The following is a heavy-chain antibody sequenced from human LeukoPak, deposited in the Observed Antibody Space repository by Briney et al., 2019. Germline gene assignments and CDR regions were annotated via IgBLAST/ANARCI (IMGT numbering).Heavy chain of an antibody. D-gene: IGHD6-13*01. Sequence: PSETLSLTCTVSGGSVNSGSYYWSWIRQPPGKGLEWIGYVYYSGSTNYDPSLKSRVTISVDTSKNQFSLKLSSVTAADTAVYYCARSITSSWYGDFQHWGQGTLVTVSS. V-gene: IGHV4-61*01. CDR1: GGSVNSGSYY. CDR3: ARSITSSWYGDFQH. J-gene: IGHJ1*01. CDR2: VYYSGST.